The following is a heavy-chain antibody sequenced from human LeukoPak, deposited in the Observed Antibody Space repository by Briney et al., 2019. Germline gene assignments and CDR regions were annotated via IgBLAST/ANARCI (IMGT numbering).Heavy chain of an antibody. D-gene: IGHD5-18*01. Sequence: KPSETLSLTCTVSGGSISSYYWSWIRQPPGKGLEWIGYIYYSGSTNYNPSLKSRVTISVDTSKNQFSLKLSSVTAADTAVYYCARFGSRRMVSNYFDYWGQGTLVTVSS. CDR3: ARFGSRRMVSNYFDY. J-gene: IGHJ4*02. CDR2: IYYSGST. CDR1: GGSISSYY. V-gene: IGHV4-59*01.